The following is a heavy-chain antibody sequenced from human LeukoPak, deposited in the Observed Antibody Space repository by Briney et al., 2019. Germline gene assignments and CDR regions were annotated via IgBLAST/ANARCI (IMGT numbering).Heavy chain of an antibody. CDR1: GFTVSSNY. V-gene: IGHV3-53*01. D-gene: IGHD1-14*01. J-gene: IGHJ6*02. Sequence: GGPLRLSCAASGFTVSSNYMSWVRQAPGKGLEWVSVIYSGGSTYYADSVKGRFTISRDNSKNTLYLQMNSLRAEDTAVYYCARDRQPETYGPYYYYGMDVWGQGTTVTVSS. CDR3: ARDRQPETYGPYYYYGMDV. CDR2: IYSGGST.